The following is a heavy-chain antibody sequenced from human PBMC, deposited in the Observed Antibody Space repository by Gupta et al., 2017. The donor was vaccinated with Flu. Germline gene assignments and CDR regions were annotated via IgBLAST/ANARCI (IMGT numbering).Heavy chain of an antibody. Sequence: EVQLVESGGGLVQPGGSLRLSCAASGFTFSSYEMNWVRQAPGKGLEWVSYISSSGSTIYYADSVKGRFTISRDNAKNSLYLQMNSLRAEDTAVYYCARDTGNTAIVGGDYYYYGMDVWGQGTTVTVSS. D-gene: IGHD5-18*01. J-gene: IGHJ6*02. CDR3: ARDTGNTAIVGGDYYYYGMDV. V-gene: IGHV3-48*03. CDR2: ISSSGSTI. CDR1: GFTFSSYE.